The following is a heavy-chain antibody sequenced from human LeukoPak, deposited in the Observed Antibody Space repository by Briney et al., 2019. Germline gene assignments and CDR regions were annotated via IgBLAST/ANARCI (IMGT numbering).Heavy chain of an antibody. Sequence: PSETLSLTCTVSGGSISSYYWSWIRQPPGKGLEWIGYIYYSGSTNYNPSLKSRVTISVDTSKNQFSLKLSSVTAADTAVYYRARDSKYCSSTSCYSSYGMDVWGQGTTVTVSS. V-gene: IGHV4-59*01. CDR3: ARDSKYCSSTSCYSSYGMDV. J-gene: IGHJ6*02. CDR1: GGSISSYY. D-gene: IGHD2-2*01. CDR2: IYYSGST.